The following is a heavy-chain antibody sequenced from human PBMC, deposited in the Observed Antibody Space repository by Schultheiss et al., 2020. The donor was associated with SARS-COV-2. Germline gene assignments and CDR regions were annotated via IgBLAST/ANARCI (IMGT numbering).Heavy chain of an antibody. J-gene: IGHJ4*02. CDR3: AKDSGTGGDDY. D-gene: IGHD3-16*01. CDR1: GFTFDDYG. Sequence: GESLKISCAASGFTFDDYGMSWVRQAPGKGLEWVSAISGSGGSTYYADSVKGRFTISRDNSKSTLYLQMNSLRAEDTAVYYCAKDSGTGGDDYWGQGTLVTVSS. CDR2: ISGSGGST. V-gene: IGHV3-23*01.